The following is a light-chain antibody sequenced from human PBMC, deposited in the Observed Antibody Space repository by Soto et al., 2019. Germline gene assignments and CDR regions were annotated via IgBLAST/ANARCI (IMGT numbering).Light chain of an antibody. CDR2: LGS. Sequence: VVVTQSPLSLPVTPGEPASISCRASQSLLHTNGINYLHWYLQKPVQSPQLLIYLGSHRASGVPARFRVSGSGTEYTQKISGLEAEDVGVSYCMKCTHWPWTFGPGNKVDI. J-gene: IGKJ1*01. CDR3: MKCTHWPWT. CDR1: QSLLHTNGINY. V-gene: IGKV2-28*01.